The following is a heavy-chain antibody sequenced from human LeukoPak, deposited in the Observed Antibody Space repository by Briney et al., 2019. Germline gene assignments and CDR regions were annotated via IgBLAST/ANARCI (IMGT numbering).Heavy chain of an antibody. J-gene: IGHJ4*02. CDR3: AKVRQWLEPLDD. Sequence: GGSLRLSCAASGFTFSSYAMSWVRQAPGKGLEWVSSISGNGGSTYYADSVKGRFTISRDNSKKTVSLQTNSPRAEDTAVYYCAKVRQWLEPLDDWGQGTLLIVSS. CDR1: GFTFSSYA. V-gene: IGHV3-23*01. CDR2: ISGNGGST. D-gene: IGHD6-19*01.